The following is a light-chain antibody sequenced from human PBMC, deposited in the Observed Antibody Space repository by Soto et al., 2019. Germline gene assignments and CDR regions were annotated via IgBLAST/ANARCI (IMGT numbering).Light chain of an antibody. CDR3: QQYGSSPT. CDR2: DAS. V-gene: IGKV3-11*01. J-gene: IGKJ5*01. Sequence: IMLTQSPATLSLSAREIATLSCRASQSVGSSLAWYQQRPGQAPRLLIYDASNRATGIPARFSGSGSGTYFTLTSSRQEPEDVAVYYCQQYGSSPTCGQGTRLEIK. CDR1: QSVGSS.